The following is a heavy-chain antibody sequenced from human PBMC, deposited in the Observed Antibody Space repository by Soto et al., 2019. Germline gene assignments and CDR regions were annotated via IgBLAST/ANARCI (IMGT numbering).Heavy chain of an antibody. D-gene: IGHD2-8*02. V-gene: IGHV3-23*01. CDR1: GLICSSYD. J-gene: IGHJ3*02. Sequence: GGSLRLSCAASGLICSSYDMSWVRQAPGKGLEWVSTILVDGRTFYVDSVEGRFTISRDSSQNTVYLQMNSLTAGDTAPYYCAKATATGGGAFDICGQGTMVTVSS. CDR3: AKATATGGGAFDI. CDR2: ILVDGRT.